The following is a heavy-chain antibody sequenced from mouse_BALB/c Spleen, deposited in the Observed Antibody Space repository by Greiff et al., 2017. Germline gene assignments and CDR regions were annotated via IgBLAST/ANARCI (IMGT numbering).Heavy chain of an antibody. D-gene: IGHD1-1*01. CDR1: GFTFSDYY. Sequence: EVKLVESGGGLVKPGGSLKLSCAASGFTFSDYYMYWVRQTPEKRLEWVATISDGGSYTYYPDSVKGRFTISRDNAKNNLYLQMSSLKSEDTAMYYCARGGYYGSGYYAMDYWGQGTSVTVSS. CDR3: ARGGYYGSGYYAMDY. V-gene: IGHV5-4*02. CDR2: ISDGGSYT. J-gene: IGHJ4*01.